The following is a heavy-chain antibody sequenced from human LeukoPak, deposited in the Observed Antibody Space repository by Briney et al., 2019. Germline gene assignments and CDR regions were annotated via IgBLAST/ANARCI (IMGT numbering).Heavy chain of an antibody. CDR2: ISWNSYRI. Sequence: PGGSLRLSCAVSGFTFDDYAMHWVRQAPGKGLEWVSGISWNSYRIGYADSVKGRFTISRDNSKNTLYLQMNSLRAEDTAVYYRARERYCSSTSCYYFDYWGQGTLVTVSS. J-gene: IGHJ4*02. V-gene: IGHV3-9*01. CDR1: GFTFDDYA. D-gene: IGHD2-2*01. CDR3: ARERYCSSTSCYYFDY.